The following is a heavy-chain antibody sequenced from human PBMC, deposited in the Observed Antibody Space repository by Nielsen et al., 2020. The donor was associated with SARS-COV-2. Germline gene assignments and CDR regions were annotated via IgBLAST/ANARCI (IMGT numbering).Heavy chain of an antibody. CDR2: ISYEGSKK. D-gene: IGHD3-16*01. CDR3: AKRRAVFMLTFGGEGAMDV. Sequence: GESLKISCAASGFTFNNFGFYWVRQAPGKGLELVASISYEGSKKYYADSLTGRFTVSRDTSKNTVYLQMNSLSVEDTAVYHCAKRRAVFMLTFGGEGAMDVWGQGTTVSVSS. V-gene: IGHV3-30*18. J-gene: IGHJ6*02. CDR1: GFTFNNFG.